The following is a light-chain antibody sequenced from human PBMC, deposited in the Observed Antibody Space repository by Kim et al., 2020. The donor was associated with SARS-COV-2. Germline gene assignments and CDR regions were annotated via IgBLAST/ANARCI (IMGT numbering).Light chain of an antibody. CDR1: QGLSSN. Sequence: EIVMTQSPATLSVSPGERATLSCRASQGLSSNLAWYQQKPGQAPRLLIHSTSIRATGIPARFSSSGSGTEFTLTISSLQSEDFAVYYCQQYDDWPLTFGGGTKVDIK. J-gene: IGKJ4*01. V-gene: IGKV3-15*01. CDR3: QQYDDWPLT. CDR2: STS.